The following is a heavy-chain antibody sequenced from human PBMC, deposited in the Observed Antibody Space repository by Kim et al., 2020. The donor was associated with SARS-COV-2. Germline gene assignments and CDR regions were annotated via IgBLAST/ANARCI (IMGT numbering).Heavy chain of an antibody. V-gene: IGHV4-39*01. CDR1: GGSISSSSYY. Sequence: SETLSLTCTVSGGSISSSSYYWGWIRQPPGKGLEWIGSIYYSGSTYYNPSLKSRVTISVDTSKNQFSLKLSSVTAADTAVYYCARQVPMANFDYWGQGTLVTVSS. CDR2: IYYSGST. J-gene: IGHJ4*02. CDR3: ARQVPMANFDY.